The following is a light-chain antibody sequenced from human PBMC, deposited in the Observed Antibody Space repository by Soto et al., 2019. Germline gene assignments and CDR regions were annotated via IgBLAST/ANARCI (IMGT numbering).Light chain of an antibody. J-gene: IGKJ5*01. CDR3: QQRFNWQVT. Sequence: EIVLTQSPVTLSLSPGERATLSCRASQSINNYLAWYQQKPGQAPRLLIYDASNRATGIPARFRGSGSGTDFTLTISSLEPEDFEVYYCQQRFNWQVTFGQGTRLDIK. V-gene: IGKV3-11*01. CDR2: DAS. CDR1: QSINNY.